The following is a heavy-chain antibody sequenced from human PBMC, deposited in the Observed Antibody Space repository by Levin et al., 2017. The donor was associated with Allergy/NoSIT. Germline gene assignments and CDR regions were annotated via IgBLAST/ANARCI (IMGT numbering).Heavy chain of an antibody. CDR1: GFTFSSYG. CDR2: ISYDGSNK. CDR3: AKSRWGSSWYLDY. J-gene: IGHJ4*02. V-gene: IGHV3-30*18. Sequence: GESLKISCAASGFTFSSYGMHWVRQAPGKGLEWVAVISYDGSNKYYADSVKGRFTISRDNSKNTLYLQMNSLRAEDTAVYYCAKSRWGSSWYLDYWGQGTLVTVSS. D-gene: IGHD6-13*01.